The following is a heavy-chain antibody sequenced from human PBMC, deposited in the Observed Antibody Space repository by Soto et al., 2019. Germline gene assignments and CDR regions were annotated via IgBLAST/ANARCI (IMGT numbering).Heavy chain of an antibody. CDR2: ISYDGSNK. CDR3: AKDLLFRSWDLNGFDP. V-gene: IGHV3-30*18. J-gene: IGHJ5*02. D-gene: IGHD6-13*01. Sequence: QVQLVESGGGVVQPGRSLRLSCAASGFTFSSYGMHWVRQAPGKGLEWVAVISYDGSNKYYADSVKGRFTISRDNSKNTLYLQMNSLRAEDTAVYYCAKDLLFRSWDLNGFDPWGQGTLVTVSS. CDR1: GFTFSSYG.